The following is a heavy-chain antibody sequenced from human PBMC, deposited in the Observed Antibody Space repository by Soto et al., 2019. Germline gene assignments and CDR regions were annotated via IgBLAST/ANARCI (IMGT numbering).Heavy chain of an antibody. D-gene: IGHD5-12*01. CDR3: TTNIQDDRPQWLYFFYF. CDR2: IKSKTDGGTT. J-gene: IGHJ4*01. V-gene: IGHV3-15*01. Sequence: PGGYLRLSCAASGFTFNNAWMSWVRQAPGKGLEWVGRIKSKTDGGTTDYAAPVKGRFTISRDDSRNTFYLQMNSLKTEDTAFYYCTTNIQDDRPQWLYFFYFWSQGSLDTGSS. CDR1: GFTFNNAW.